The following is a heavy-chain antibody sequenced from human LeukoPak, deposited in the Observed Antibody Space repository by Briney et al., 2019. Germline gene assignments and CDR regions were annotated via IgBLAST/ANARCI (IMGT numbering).Heavy chain of an antibody. CDR1: GGSFSGYY. V-gene: IGHV4-34*01. D-gene: IGHD6-13*01. CDR3: ARDGNSSSWYVYDY. Sequence: PSETLSLTCAVYGGSFSGYYWSWIRQPPGKGLEWIGEINHSGSTNYNPSLKSRVTISVDASKNQFSLKLSSVTAADTAVYYCARDGNSSSWYVYDYWGQGTLVTVSS. J-gene: IGHJ4*02. CDR2: INHSGST.